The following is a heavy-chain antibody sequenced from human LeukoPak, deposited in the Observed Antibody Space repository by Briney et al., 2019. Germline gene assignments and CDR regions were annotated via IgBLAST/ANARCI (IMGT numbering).Heavy chain of an antibody. CDR1: GFTFSSYW. CDR2: IKQDGSEK. Sequence: PGGSLRLSCAASGFTFSSYWMSWVRQAPGKGLEWVANIKQDGSEKYYVDSVKGRFTISRDNAKNSLYRQMNSLRAEDTAVYYCARIGIRGFWSGLDAFDIWGQGTMVTVSS. CDR3: ARIGIRGFWSGLDAFDI. V-gene: IGHV3-7*01. J-gene: IGHJ3*02. D-gene: IGHD3-3*01.